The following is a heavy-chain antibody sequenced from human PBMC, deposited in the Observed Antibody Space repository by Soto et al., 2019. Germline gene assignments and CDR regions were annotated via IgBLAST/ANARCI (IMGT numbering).Heavy chain of an antibody. CDR3: ERDVEQYGDYLGYFDY. CDR2: LYYSGST. J-gene: IGHJ4*02. D-gene: IGHD4-17*01. CDR1: GGSLSRGCYS. V-gene: IGHV4-31*02. Sequence: SENLCVTSSGSGGSLSRGCYSWSWIRQNPGKGLEWIGYLYYSGSTYYNPSLKSRVNISVDTSKHPLSLTLSSVNAADKEVYYCERDVEQYGDYLGYFDYWGQCTLFPGS.